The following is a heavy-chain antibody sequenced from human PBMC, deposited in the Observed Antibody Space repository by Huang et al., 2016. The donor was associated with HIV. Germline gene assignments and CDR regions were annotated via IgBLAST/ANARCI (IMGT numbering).Heavy chain of an antibody. CDR1: GGSFRNFA. D-gene: IGHD3-22*01. V-gene: IGHV1-69*01. CDR2: IIPTLGTA. CDR3: ATVDYYDTSGPQRGYFDN. J-gene: IGHJ4*02. Sequence: QVQLVQSGAEVKKPGSSVKVSCKASGGSFRNFAIGWFRPAPGQGLEWMGGIIPTLGTANYAQKFQGRVTIIADESTSTAYMELSSLRSEDTAVYYCATVDYYDTSGPQRGYFDNWGQGTLVTVSS.